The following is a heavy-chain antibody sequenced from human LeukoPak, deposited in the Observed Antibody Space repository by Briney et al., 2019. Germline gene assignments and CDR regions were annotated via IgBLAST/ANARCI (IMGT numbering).Heavy chain of an antibody. V-gene: IGHV4-34*01. J-gene: IGHJ4*02. D-gene: IGHD3-22*01. CDR1: GGSFSGYY. CDR3: ARGTIYCDKGQAFDY. Sequence: SETPSLTCAVYGGSFSGYYWSWIRQPPGKGLEWIGEINHSGSTNYNPSLKSRVTISVDTSKNQFSLKLSSVTAADTAVYYCARGTIYCDKGQAFDYWGQGTLVTVSS. CDR2: INHSGST.